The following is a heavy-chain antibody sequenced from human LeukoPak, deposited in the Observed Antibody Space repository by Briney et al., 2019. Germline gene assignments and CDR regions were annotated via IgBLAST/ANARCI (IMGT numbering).Heavy chain of an antibody. Sequence: SETLSLTCTVSGYSISSGYYWGWIRQPPGKGLEWIGSICHSGGTYYNPSLKSRVTVSVDTSKNQFSLKLSSVAPADAAVYYCARGFTMTDAFDIWGQGTMVTVSS. CDR2: ICHSGGT. CDR1: GYSISSGYY. V-gene: IGHV4-38-2*02. CDR3: ARGFTMTDAFDI. J-gene: IGHJ3*02. D-gene: IGHD3-22*01.